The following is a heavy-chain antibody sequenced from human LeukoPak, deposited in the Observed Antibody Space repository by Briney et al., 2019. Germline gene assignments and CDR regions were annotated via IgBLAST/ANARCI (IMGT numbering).Heavy chain of an antibody. J-gene: IGHJ6*03. CDR1: GFTFDDYG. CDR3: ARGGYSYGSVVLYYYYYMDV. V-gene: IGHV3-20*04. D-gene: IGHD5-18*01. Sequence: GGSLRLSCAASGFTFDDYGMSWVRQAPGKGLEWVSGINWNGGSTGYADSVKGRFTISRDNAKNSLYLQMNSLRAEDTALYYCARGGYSYGSVVLYYYYYMDVWGKGTTVTVSS. CDR2: INWNGGST.